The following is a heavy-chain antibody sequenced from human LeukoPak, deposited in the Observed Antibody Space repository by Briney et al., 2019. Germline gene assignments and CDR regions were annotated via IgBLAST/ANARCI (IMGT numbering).Heavy chain of an antibody. CDR1: GGSFSGYY. CDR2: INHSGRT. Sequence: SETPSLARAVYGGSFSGYYWGWIRQPPGKGLEWIGEINHSGRTNYNPSLKSRVTISVDTSKNQFSLKLSSVTAADTAVYYCARGLYDSSGSDAFDIWGDGKSCSPS. D-gene: IGHD3-22*01. J-gene: IGHJ3*02. CDR3: ARGLYDSSGSDAFDI. V-gene: IGHV4-34*01.